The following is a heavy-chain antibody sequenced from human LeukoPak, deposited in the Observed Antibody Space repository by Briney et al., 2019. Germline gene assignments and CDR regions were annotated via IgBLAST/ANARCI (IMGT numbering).Heavy chain of an antibody. Sequence: ASVKVFCKASGYTFTSYYMHWVRQAPGQGLEWMGIINPSGGSTSYAQKFQGRVTMTRDTSTSTVYMELSSLRSEDTAVYYCARALGAGTGAFDIWGQGTMVTVSS. CDR1: GYTFTSYY. J-gene: IGHJ3*02. D-gene: IGHD6-19*01. CDR2: INPSGGST. V-gene: IGHV1-46*01. CDR3: ARALGAGTGAFDI.